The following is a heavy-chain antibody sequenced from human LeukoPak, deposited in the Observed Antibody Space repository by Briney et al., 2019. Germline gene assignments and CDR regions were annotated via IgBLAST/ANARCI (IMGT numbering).Heavy chain of an antibody. CDR3: AKVERKPPSYYDFWSGYYDAFDI. D-gene: IGHD3-3*01. CDR2: ISSDGSST. J-gene: IGHJ3*02. CDR1: GFTFSSYW. Sequence: GGSLRLSCAASGFTFSSYWMHWVRQAPGKGLVWVSRISSDGSSTSYADSVKGRFTISRDNSKNTLYLQMNSLRAEDTAVYYCAKVERKPPSYYDFWSGYYDAFDIWGQGTMVTVSS. V-gene: IGHV3-74*01.